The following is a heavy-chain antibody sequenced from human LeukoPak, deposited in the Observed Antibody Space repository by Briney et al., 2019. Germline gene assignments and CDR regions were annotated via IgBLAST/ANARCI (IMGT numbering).Heavy chain of an antibody. CDR3: ARGRGNTIPWT. D-gene: IGHD3-3*01. Sequence: SEALSLTCTVSGGSISSYYWSWIRQPAGKGLEWIGRIYTSGSTNYNPSLKSRVTMSVDTSKNQVSLKLGSVTAADTAVYFCARGRGNTIPWTWGQGTLVTVSS. CDR1: GGSISSYY. J-gene: IGHJ5*02. V-gene: IGHV4-4*07. CDR2: IYTSGST.